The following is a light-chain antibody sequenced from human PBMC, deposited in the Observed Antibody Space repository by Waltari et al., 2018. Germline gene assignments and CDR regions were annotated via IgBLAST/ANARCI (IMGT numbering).Light chain of an antibody. V-gene: IGLV1-44*01. Sequence: QSVLTQPPSTSGTPGQRVIISCSGSSSNIGRNIVNWYQQLPGSAPKLLIYSNSRLPSGVPGRFSGSKSDTSASLAISGLESDDEADYYCAAWDDSLNGWVFGGGTKLTVL. CDR3: AAWDDSLNGWV. J-gene: IGLJ3*02. CDR2: SNS. CDR1: SSNIGRNI.